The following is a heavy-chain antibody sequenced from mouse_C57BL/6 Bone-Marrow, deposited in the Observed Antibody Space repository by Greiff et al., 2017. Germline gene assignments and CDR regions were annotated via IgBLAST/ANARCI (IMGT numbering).Heavy chain of an antibody. J-gene: IGHJ4*01. CDR1: GYTFTNYW. Sequence: VQLQQSGAELVRPGTSVKMSCKASGYTFTNYWIGWAKQRPGHGLEWIGDIYPGGGYTNYNEKFKGKATLTADKSSSTAYMQVSSLTSEDSAIYYCARSGVYYGSSYAMDYWGQGTSVTVSS. D-gene: IGHD1-1*01. V-gene: IGHV1-63*01. CDR3: ARSGVYYGSSYAMDY. CDR2: IYPGGGYT.